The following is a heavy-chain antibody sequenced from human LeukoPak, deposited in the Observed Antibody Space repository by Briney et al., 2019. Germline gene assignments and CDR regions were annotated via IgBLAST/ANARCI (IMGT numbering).Heavy chain of an antibody. CDR3: ASLGSSGYYSKAFDI. CDR1: GGSISSGGYY. V-gene: IGHV4-31*03. Sequence: SETLSLTCTVSGGSISSGGYYWSWIRQHPGKGLEWIGYIYYSGSTYYNPSLKSRVTISVDTSKNQFSLKLSSVTAADTAVYYCASLGSSGYYSKAFDIWGQGTMVTVSS. J-gene: IGHJ3*02. CDR2: IYYSGST. D-gene: IGHD3-22*01.